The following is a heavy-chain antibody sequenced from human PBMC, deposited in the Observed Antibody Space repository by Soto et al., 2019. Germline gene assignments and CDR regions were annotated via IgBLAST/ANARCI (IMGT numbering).Heavy chain of an antibody. CDR2: IYYSGST. D-gene: IGHD3-22*01. Sequence: SETLSLTCTVSGGSVSSGSYYWSWIRQPPGKGLEWIGYIYYSGSTKYNTSLESRVTISVDRSKNQFSLKLSSVTAADTAVYYCARVRSSGDSLGYWGQGTLVTVSS. V-gene: IGHV4-61*01. CDR3: ARVRSSGDSLGY. CDR1: GGSVSSGSYY. J-gene: IGHJ4*02.